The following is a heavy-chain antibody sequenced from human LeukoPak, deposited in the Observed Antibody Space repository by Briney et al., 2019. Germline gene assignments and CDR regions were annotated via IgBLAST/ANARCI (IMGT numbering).Heavy chain of an antibody. CDR3: ARDVRVDF. Sequence: GGSLRLSCAASGFXFSSYTINWVRQAPGKGREWVSSISSSSSFIYYADSVKGRFTISRDNAKNSLSLQMNTLRAEDTAVYYCARDVRVDFWGQGTLVTVSS. CDR1: GFXFSSYT. D-gene: IGHD2/OR15-2a*01. V-gene: IGHV3-21*01. J-gene: IGHJ4*02. CDR2: ISSSSSFI.